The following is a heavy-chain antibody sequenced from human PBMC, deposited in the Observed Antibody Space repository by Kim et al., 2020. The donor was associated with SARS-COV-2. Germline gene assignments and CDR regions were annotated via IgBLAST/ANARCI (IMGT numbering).Heavy chain of an antibody. Sequence: GQFTISRDNSKNTLYLQMNSLSAEDTAVYYCARGRYCSSTSCDPGRFDPWGQGTLVTVSS. CDR3: ARGRYCSSTSCDPGRFDP. J-gene: IGHJ5*02. D-gene: IGHD2-2*01. V-gene: IGHV3-30*07.